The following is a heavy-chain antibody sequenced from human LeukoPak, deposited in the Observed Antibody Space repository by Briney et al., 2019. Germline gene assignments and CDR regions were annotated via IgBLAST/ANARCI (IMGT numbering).Heavy chain of an antibody. CDR1: GFTFSSYA. J-gene: IGHJ4*02. Sequence: PGGSLRLSCAASGFTFSSYAMHWVRQAPGKGLEYVSAISSNGGSTYYANSVKGRFTISRDNSKNTLYLQMGSLRAEDMAVYYCARDIRRYGSGSTLDYWGQGTLVTVSS. CDR3: ARDIRRYGSGSTLDY. V-gene: IGHV3-64*01. CDR2: ISSNGGST. D-gene: IGHD3-10*01.